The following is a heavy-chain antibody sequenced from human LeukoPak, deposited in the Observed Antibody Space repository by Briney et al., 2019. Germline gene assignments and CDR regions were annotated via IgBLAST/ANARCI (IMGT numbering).Heavy chain of an antibody. Sequence: ASVKVSCKVSGYTLTELSMHWVRQAPGKGLEWMGGFDPEDGETIYAQKFQGRVTMTEDTSTDTAYMELSSLRSEDTAVYYCATDFYGDYPYYYYGMDVWGQGTTVTVSS. D-gene: IGHD4-17*01. J-gene: IGHJ6*02. CDR2: FDPEDGET. CDR1: GYTLTELS. CDR3: ATDFYGDYPYYYYGMDV. V-gene: IGHV1-24*01.